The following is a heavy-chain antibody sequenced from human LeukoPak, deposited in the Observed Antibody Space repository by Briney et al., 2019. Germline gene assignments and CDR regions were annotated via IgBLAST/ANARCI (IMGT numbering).Heavy chain of an antibody. D-gene: IGHD1-26*01. V-gene: IGHV3-9*01. Sequence: GGSLRLSCAASGFTFDDYAMHWVRQAPGKGLEWVSGISWNSGSIGYADSVKGRFTISRDNAKNSLYLQMNSLRAEDTALYYCAKESGSYGSGFDHWGQGTLVTVSS. CDR3: AKESGSYGSGFDH. J-gene: IGHJ4*02. CDR1: GFTFDDYA. CDR2: ISWNSGSI.